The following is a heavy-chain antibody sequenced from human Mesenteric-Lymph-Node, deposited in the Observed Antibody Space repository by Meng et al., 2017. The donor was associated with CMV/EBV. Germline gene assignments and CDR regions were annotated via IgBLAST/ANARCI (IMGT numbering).Heavy chain of an antibody. V-gene: IGHV3-30*02. D-gene: IGHD2-21*01. J-gene: IGHJ4*02. CDR2: IPYDGSNT. CDR3: AMFSTYCGGDCFLDSDY. Sequence: GESLKISCAASGFTFSSYGMYWVRQAPGKGLEWVSFIPYDGSNTYYADSVKGRFTISRDKSKNTLYLHLNSLRAEDTALYYCAMFSTYCGGDCFLDSDYWGQGTLVTVSS. CDR1: GFTFSSYG.